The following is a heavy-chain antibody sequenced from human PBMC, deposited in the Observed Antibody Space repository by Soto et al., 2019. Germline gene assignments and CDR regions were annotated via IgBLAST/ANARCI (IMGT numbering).Heavy chain of an antibody. Sequence: QVQLVESGGGVVQPGRSLRLSCAASGFTFSSYGMHWVRQAPGKGLEWVAGIAYDGSNKYYADSVKGRFTISSDNSKNPLYLQMNSLRAKDTAVYYCAKDESGRGVTMIVVVPFGYWGQGTLVTVSS. CDR1: GFTFSSYG. V-gene: IGHV3-30*18. CDR3: AKDESGRGVTMIVVVPFGY. J-gene: IGHJ4*02. D-gene: IGHD3-22*01. CDR2: IAYDGSNK.